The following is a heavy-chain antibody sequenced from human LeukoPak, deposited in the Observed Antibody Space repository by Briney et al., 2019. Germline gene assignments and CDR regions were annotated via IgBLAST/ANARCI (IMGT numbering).Heavy chain of an antibody. D-gene: IGHD1-26*01. V-gene: IGHV4-4*07. Sequence: PSETLSLXCTVSGGSISSYYWNWIRQPAGKGLEWIGRLYASGNTNYNPSLKSRVTMSADTSKNQLSLNLTSVTAADTAVYYCARGPIPSYSVSYYYFDYWGQGTLVTVSS. CDR1: GGSISSYY. CDR2: LYASGNT. J-gene: IGHJ4*02. CDR3: ARGPIPSYSVSYYYFDY.